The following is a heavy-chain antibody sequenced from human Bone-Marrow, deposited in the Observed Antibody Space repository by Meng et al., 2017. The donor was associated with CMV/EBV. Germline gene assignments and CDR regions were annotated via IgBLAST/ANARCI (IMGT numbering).Heavy chain of an antibody. CDR2: ISSSSSYI. CDR1: GFTFSSYS. V-gene: IGHV3-21*01. CDR3: ARDGGVETGGFDP. D-gene: IGHD3-3*01. Sequence: GGSLRLSCAASGFTFSSYSMNWVRRAPGKGLEWVSSISSSSSYIYYADSVKGRFTISRDNAKNSLYLQMNSLRVEDTAVYYCARDGGVETGGFDPWGQGTLVTVSS. J-gene: IGHJ5*02.